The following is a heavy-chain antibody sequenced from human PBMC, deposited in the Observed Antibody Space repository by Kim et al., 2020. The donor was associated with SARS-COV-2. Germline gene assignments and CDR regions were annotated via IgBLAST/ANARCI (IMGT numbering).Heavy chain of an antibody. CDR1: GFTFSTYE. Sequence: GGSLRLSCVASGFTFSTYEFNWVRQTPGKGLEWVSYIIGSGGVKFYADSVKGRFIVSRDNAKNSLYLQRNSLRVEDTAVYYCAREKLTTVGDASEIWGQGTMVTVSS. V-gene: IGHV3-48*03. D-gene: IGHD4-17*01. CDR2: IIGSGGVK. CDR3: AREKLTTVGDASEI. J-gene: IGHJ3*02.